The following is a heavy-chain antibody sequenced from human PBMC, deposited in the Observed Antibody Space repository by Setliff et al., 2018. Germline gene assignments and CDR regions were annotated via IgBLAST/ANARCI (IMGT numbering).Heavy chain of an antibody. CDR2: IYSGGST. V-gene: IGHV3-66*01. CDR1: GFTVTDNY. CDR3: ARDPGPHAAHFRALGYGMDV. J-gene: IGHJ6*02. Sequence: PGGSLRLSCAASGFTVTDNYMSWVRQAPGKGLEWVSIIYSGGSTYYGDSVKGRFTISRDKSKNTVFLQMNSLRAEDTAVYYCARDPGPHAAHFRALGYGMDVWGQGTTVTVSS. D-gene: IGHD6-13*01.